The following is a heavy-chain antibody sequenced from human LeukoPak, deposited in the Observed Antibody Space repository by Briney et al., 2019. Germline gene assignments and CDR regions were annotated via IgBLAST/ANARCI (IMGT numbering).Heavy chain of an antibody. Sequence: PSETLSLTCAVYGGSFSGYYWSWIRQPPGKGLEWIGEINHSGSTNYNPSLKSRVTISVDTSKNQFSLKLSSVTAADTAVYYCARGRNPPSYYYGSGNLDYWGQGTLVTVSS. V-gene: IGHV4-34*01. CDR1: GGSFSGYY. D-gene: IGHD3-10*01. J-gene: IGHJ4*02. CDR2: INHSGST. CDR3: ARGRNPPSYYYGSGNLDY.